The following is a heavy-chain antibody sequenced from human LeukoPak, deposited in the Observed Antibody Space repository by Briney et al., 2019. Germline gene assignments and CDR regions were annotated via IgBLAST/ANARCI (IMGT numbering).Heavy chain of an antibody. CDR1: GFTVSSNY. D-gene: IGHD1-26*01. CDR2: IYTERST. J-gene: IGHJ4*02. V-gene: IGHV3-66*01. Sequence: GGSLRLSCAASGFTVSSNYMSWVRQAPGKGLEWVSVIYTERSTAYADSVKGRFTISRDNSKNTLSLQMNSLRAEDTAVYYCARGVVGATAAEYWGQGTLVTVSS. CDR3: ARGVVGATAAEY.